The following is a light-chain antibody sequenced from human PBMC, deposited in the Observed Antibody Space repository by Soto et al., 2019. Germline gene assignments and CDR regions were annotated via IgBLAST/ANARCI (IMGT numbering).Light chain of an antibody. Sequence: QSALTQPASMSGSPGQSITISCTGSSTDVGGYNSVSWYQQHPGKAPKLMIYDVTNRPSGVSDRFSGSKSGNTASLTISGLPAEDEADYYCCSYTNINTNVFGSGTKVTVL. J-gene: IGLJ1*01. CDR1: STDVGGYNS. V-gene: IGLV2-14*03. CDR2: DVT. CDR3: CSYTNINTNV.